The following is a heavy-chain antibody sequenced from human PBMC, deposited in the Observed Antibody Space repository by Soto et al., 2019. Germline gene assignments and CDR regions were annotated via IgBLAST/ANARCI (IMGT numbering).Heavy chain of an antibody. V-gene: IGHV3-33*01. Sequence: QVQLVESGGGVVQPGRSLRLSCAASGFTFSSYGMHWVRQAPGKGLEWVAVIWYDGSNKYYADSVKGRFTISRDNSKNTLYLQMNSLRAEDTAVYYCARDSFGYYGFYYGMDVWGQGTTVTVSS. CDR1: GFTFSSYG. CDR3: ARDSFGYYGFYYGMDV. J-gene: IGHJ6*02. CDR2: IWYDGSNK. D-gene: IGHD3-3*01.